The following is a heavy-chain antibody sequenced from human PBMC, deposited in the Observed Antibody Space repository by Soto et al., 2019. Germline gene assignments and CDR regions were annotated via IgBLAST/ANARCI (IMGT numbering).Heavy chain of an antibody. CDR2: IHPRDSFP. J-gene: IGHJ4*01. CDR1: GYAFFAYR. Sequence: GASLKISCLGSGYAFFAYRIAWVGQLPGKGFEYLGSIHPRDSFPRYSPSLAGQLTISVDKTINTAYLQWASLRAPDAAMYSCGLQKAFYGGDGIWDYLAQGALGT. D-gene: IGHD2-21*01. CDR3: GLQKAFYGGDGIWDY. V-gene: IGHV5-51*01.